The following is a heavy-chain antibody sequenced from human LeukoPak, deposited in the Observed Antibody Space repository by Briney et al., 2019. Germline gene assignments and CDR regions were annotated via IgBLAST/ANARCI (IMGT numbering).Heavy chain of an antibody. CDR1: GFTFSSYA. CDR3: ARAAVAAQPEGY. J-gene: IGHJ4*02. CDR2: ISYDGSNK. D-gene: IGHD6-19*01. Sequence: GGSLTLSCAASGFTFSSYAMHWVRQAPGKGLEWVAVISYDGSNKYYADSVKGRFTISRDNSKNTLYLQMNSLRAEDTAVYYCARAAVAAQPEGYWGQGTLVTVSS. V-gene: IGHV3-30-3*01.